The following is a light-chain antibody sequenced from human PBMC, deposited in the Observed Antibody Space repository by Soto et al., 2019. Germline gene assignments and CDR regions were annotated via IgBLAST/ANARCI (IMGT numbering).Light chain of an antibody. V-gene: IGKV1-27*01. J-gene: IGKJ1*01. CDR1: QCLSNS. Sequence: DIQLTQSPSSLSASVGDRGTITCRASQCLSNSLAWYQQKPGKVPKLLIYAASTLQSGVPSRFSGSGSGTDFTLTSSSLQPEDVATYYCQKDTSSPWTFGQGTQVEIK. CDR2: AAS. CDR3: QKDTSSPWT.